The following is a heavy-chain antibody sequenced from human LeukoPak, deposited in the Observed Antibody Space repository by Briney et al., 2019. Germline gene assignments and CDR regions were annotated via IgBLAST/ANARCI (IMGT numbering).Heavy chain of an antibody. Sequence: GGSLRLSCAASGFTFSSYEMNWVRQAPGKGLEWVSYISSSGSTIYYADSVKGRFTISRDNAKNSLYLQMNSLRAEDTAVYYCERGRYCSSTSCPRGYMDVWGKGTTVTVSS. CDR1: GFTFSSYE. CDR2: ISSSGSTI. D-gene: IGHD2-2*01. V-gene: IGHV3-48*03. CDR3: ERGRYCSSTSCPRGYMDV. J-gene: IGHJ6*03.